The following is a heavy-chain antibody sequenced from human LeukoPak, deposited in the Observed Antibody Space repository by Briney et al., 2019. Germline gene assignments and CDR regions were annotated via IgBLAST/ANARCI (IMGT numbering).Heavy chain of an antibody. CDR2: ISSSSYI. CDR1: GFTFSIYS. V-gene: IGHV3-21*01. CDR3: ARDYDYVWGSYLSS. Sequence: GGSLRLTCAASGFTFSIYSMNWVRQAPGKGLEWVSSISSSSYIYYADSVKGRFTISRDNAKNSLYLQLNSLRAEDTAVYYCARDYDYVWGSYLSSWGQGTLVTVSS. D-gene: IGHD3-16*01. J-gene: IGHJ4*02.